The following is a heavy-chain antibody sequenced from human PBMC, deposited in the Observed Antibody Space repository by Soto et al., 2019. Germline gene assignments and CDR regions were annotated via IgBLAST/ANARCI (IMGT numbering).Heavy chain of an antibody. V-gene: IGHV2-5*02. J-gene: IGHJ4*02. CDR3: AHVLGYCSGGSCYSGPSDY. D-gene: IGHD2-15*01. CDR2: IYWDGDK. Sequence: QITLKESGPTVVKPTQTLTLTCSFSGFSLSTRGMGVGWIRQPPGKALEWLALIYWDGDKRYRPSLQSRLTISKDTSNNEVVLTLTSMDPADTATYYCAHVLGYCSGGSCYSGPSDYWGQGTLVTVSS. CDR1: GFSLSTRGMG.